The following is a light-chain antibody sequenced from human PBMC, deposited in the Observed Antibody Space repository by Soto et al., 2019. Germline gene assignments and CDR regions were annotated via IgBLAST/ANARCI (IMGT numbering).Light chain of an antibody. J-gene: IGLJ1*01. Sequence: QSALTQPASVSGSPGQSIPISCPGTSRDVGGYNYVSWYQQHPGKAPKLMIYDVSNRPSGVSNRFSGSKSGNTASLTISGLQAEDEADYYCSSYTSSSTQVFGTGTKLTVL. V-gene: IGLV2-14*01. CDR3: SSYTSSSTQV. CDR2: DVS. CDR1: SRDVGGYNY.